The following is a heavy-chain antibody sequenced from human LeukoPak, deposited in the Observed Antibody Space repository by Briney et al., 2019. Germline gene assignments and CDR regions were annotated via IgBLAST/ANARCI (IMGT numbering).Heavy chain of an antibody. J-gene: IGHJ4*02. CDR3: ARDAEPAGGETGDYFDY. Sequence: GGSLRLSCAASGFTFSSYEMNWVRQAPGKGLEWVSYISSSGSTIYYADSVKGRFTISRDNAKNSLYLQMNSLRAEDTAVYYCARDAEPAGGETGDYFDYWGQGTLVTVSS. V-gene: IGHV3-48*03. CDR2: ISSSGSTI. CDR1: GFTFSSYE. D-gene: IGHD3-10*01.